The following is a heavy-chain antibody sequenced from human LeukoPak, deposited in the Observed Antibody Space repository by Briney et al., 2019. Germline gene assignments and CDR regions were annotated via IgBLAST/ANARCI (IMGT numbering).Heavy chain of an antibody. CDR2: INHSGST. CDR3: ARRMVRGVIIPRYYFDY. D-gene: IGHD3-10*01. CDR1: GGSLSGYY. J-gene: IGHJ4*02. V-gene: IGHV4-34*01. Sequence: SETLSLTCAVYGGSLSGYYWSWIRQPPGKGLEWIGEINHSGSTNYNPSLKSRVTISVDTSKNQFSLKLSSVTAADTAVYYCARRMVRGVIIPRYYFDYWGQGTLVTVSS.